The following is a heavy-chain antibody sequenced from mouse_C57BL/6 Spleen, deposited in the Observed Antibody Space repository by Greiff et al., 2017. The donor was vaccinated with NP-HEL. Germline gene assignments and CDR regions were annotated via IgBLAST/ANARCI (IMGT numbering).Heavy chain of an antibody. CDR2: IYPGDGDT. J-gene: IGHJ4*01. D-gene: IGHD2-1*01. CDR3: AAIYYGNYAMDY. CDR1: GYAFSSSW. Sequence: QVQLQQSGPELVKPGASVKISCKASGYAFSSSWMNWVKQRPGKGLEWIGRIYPGDGDTNYNGKFKGKATLTADKSSSTAYMPLSSLTSEDAAVYFCAAIYYGNYAMDYWGQGTSVTVSS. V-gene: IGHV1-82*01.